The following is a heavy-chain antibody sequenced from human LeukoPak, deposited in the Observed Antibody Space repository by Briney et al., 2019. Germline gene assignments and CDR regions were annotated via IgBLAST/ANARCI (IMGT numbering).Heavy chain of an antibody. CDR3: ARGGQLPTKYNWFDP. J-gene: IGHJ5*02. CDR2: INSNGGGT. Sequence: GASVKVSCKTSGYTFGSYYMHWVRQAPGQGLEWMGTINSNGGGTNYAQKFQGRVTMTRDTSISTAYMELSRLRSDDTAVYYCARGGQLPTKYNWFDPWGQGTLVTVSS. V-gene: IGHV1-2*02. CDR1: GYTFGSYY. D-gene: IGHD2-2*01.